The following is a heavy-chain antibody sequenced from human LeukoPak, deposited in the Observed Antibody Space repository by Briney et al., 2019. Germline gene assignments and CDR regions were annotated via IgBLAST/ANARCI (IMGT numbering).Heavy chain of an antibody. V-gene: IGHV3-7*01. CDR3: ARGGVRGILLPVDY. D-gene: IGHD3-10*01. Sequence: GRSLRLSCAASGFTFSSYGMHWVRQTPGKGLEWVANIKHDGTNKYYLDSVKGRFTLSRDNSKNSLYLQMNSLRAEDTAVYYCARGGVRGILLPVDYWGQGTLVTVSS. CDR1: GFTFSSYG. CDR2: IKHDGTNK. J-gene: IGHJ4*02.